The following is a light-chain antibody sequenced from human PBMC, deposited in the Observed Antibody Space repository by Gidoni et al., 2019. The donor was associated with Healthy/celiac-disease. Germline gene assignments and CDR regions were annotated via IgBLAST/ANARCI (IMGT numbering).Light chain of an antibody. CDR2: EVS. V-gene: IGLV2-8*01. CDR1: SSDVGGYNY. J-gene: IGLJ3*02. CDR3: SSYAGSNNWV. Sequence: QSALTQPPPASGSPGQSVTISCPGTSSDVGGYNYVSWYQQHPGKAPKLMIYEVSKRPSGVPDRFSGSKSGNTASLTVSGLQAEDEADYYCSSYAGSNNWVFDGGTKLTVL.